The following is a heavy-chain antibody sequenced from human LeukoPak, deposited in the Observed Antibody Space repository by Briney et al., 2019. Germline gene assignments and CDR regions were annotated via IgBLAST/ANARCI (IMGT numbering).Heavy chain of an antibody. V-gene: IGHV3-23*01. Sequence: GGSLGLSCAASGFTFSSYAMSWVRQAPGKGLEWVSSISGSGGSTYYTDSVKGRFTISRDNSKNTLFLQMNSLRADDTAVYYCAKRADSSSIPEDYWGQGTLVTVSS. CDR2: ISGSGGST. J-gene: IGHJ4*02. D-gene: IGHD3-22*01. CDR3: AKRADSSSIPEDY. CDR1: GFTFSSYA.